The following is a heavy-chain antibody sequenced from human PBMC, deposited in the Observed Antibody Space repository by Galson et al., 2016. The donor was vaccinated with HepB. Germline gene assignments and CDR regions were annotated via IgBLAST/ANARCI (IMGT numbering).Heavy chain of an antibody. CDR3: AKDIMRSYYSDYVMDV. V-gene: IGHV3-23*01. J-gene: IGHJ6*02. Sequence: SLRLSCAASGFTFSSYAVTWVRQAPGKGLEWVSGISSSGVSAYHADSVKGRFTISRDNSKKTLYLQMNSLRAEDTAVYFCAKDIMRSYYSDYVMDVWGQGTTVTVSS. CDR2: ISSSGVSA. CDR1: GFTFSSYA.